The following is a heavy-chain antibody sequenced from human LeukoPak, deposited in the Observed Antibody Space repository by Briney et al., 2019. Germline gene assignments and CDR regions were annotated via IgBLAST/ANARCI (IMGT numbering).Heavy chain of an antibody. CDR2: ITGSGDST. CDR1: GFTFSSNA. Sequence: GGSLRLSCAASGFTFSSNAMNWVRQAPGKGLEGVSGITGSGDSTYYADSVKGRFTISRDNSKNTVYLQMNSLRVDDTAVYHCGKERYGSSSVVDYWGHGTLVTVSS. V-gene: IGHV3-23*01. D-gene: IGHD6-6*01. CDR3: GKERYGSSSVVDY. J-gene: IGHJ4*01.